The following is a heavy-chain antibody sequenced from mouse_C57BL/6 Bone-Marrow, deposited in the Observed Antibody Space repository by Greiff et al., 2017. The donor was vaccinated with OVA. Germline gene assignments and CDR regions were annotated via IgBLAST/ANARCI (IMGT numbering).Heavy chain of an antibody. J-gene: IGHJ2*01. D-gene: IGHD2-5*01. CDR2: IWWDDDK. Sequence: QVTLKESGPGILQPSQTLSLTCSFSGFSLSTFGMGVGWIRQPSGKGLEWLAHIWWDDDKFYKPALKSRLPISKDTSKNQVFLQIANVDTADTATYYCARMGSNYLYYFDYWGQGTTLTVSS. CDR1: GFSLSTFGMG. CDR3: ARMGSNYLYYFDY. V-gene: IGHV8-8*01.